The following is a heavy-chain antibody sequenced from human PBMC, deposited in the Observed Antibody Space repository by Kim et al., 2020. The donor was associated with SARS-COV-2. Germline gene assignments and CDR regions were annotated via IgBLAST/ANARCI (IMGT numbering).Heavy chain of an antibody. CDR3: ARALTSYYYGSSGPPSG. D-gene: IGHD3-22*01. J-gene: IGHJ4*02. V-gene: IGHV1-2*06. CDR2: INPNSGGT. CDR1: GYTFTGYY. Sequence: ASVKVSCKASGYTFTGYYMHWVRQAPGQGLEWMGRINPNSGGTNYAQKFQGRVTMTRDTSISTAYMELSRLRSDDTAVYYCARALTSYYYGSSGPPSGWGQGTLVTVSS.